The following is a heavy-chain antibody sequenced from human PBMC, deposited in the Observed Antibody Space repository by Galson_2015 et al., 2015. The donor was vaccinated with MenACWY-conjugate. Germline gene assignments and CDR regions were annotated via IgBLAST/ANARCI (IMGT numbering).Heavy chain of an antibody. Sequence: SLRLSCAASGFTFSTYTMNWVRQAPGKGLEWVSFISSGSNSIYYADSVKGRFTISRDNAKNSLYLQMDSLRAEDTAVYYCARAGGIDSWGQGTLVTVSS. J-gene: IGHJ4*02. CDR3: ARAGGIDS. CDR2: ISSGSNSI. CDR1: GFTFSTYT. D-gene: IGHD3-16*01. V-gene: IGHV3-48*01.